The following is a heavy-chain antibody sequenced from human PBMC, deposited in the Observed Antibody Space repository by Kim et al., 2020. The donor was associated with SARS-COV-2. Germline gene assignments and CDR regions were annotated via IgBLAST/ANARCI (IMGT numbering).Heavy chain of an antibody. D-gene: IGHD3-10*01. J-gene: IGHJ3*02. CDR2: IYHSGST. CDR1: GYSISSGYY. CDR3: SSRVLLKGSFDI. Sequence: SETLSLTCTVSGYSISSGYYWGWIRQPPGQGLEGIGSIYHSGSTYYNPSLKSRVTISVDTSKNQFSLKLSIVTAADTAVDYCSSRVLLKGSFDIWGQGTMVTVSS. V-gene: IGHV4-38-2*02.